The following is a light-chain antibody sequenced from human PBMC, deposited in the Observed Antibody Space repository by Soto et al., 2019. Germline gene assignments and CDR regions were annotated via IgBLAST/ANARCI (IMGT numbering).Light chain of an antibody. CDR3: GAWDDSLRLYL. CDR2: DTN. CDR1: SSNIGGNY. J-gene: IGLJ1*01. V-gene: IGLV1-51*01. Sequence: QAVVTQPPSVSAAPGQTVTISCSGTSSNIGGNYVSWYQQLPGAAPKLLIYDTNKRPSGIPERFFASKSGASATLAITGLQTGDEADYYCGAWDDSLRLYLFGTGTKVTVL.